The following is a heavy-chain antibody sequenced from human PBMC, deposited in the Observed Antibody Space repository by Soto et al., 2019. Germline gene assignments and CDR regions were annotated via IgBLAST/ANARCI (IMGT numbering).Heavy chain of an antibody. CDR2: IFANGHT. V-gene: IGHV4-4*07. CDR3: VASLAASGLNWLDL. Sequence: SETLSLTCIVSGGSISEKYWNWVRQPPGKGLEWIGLIFANGHTDYNPSLKSRVTMSVDASKNQFSLRLTSMPAADTAVYYCVASLAASGLNWLDLWGRGTLVTVSS. J-gene: IGHJ5*02. D-gene: IGHD6-13*01. CDR1: GGSISEKY.